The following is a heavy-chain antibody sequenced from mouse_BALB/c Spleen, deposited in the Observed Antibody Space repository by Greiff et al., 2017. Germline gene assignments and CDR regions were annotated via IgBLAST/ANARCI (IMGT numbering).Heavy chain of an antibody. Sequence: VHLVESGPGLVAPSQSLSITCTVSGFSLTSYGVHWVRQPPGKGLEWLGVIWAGGSTNYNSALMSRLSISKDNSKSQVFLKMNSLQTDDTAMYYCAGSTMITTKGYFDYWGQGTTLTVSS. CDR2: IWAGGST. D-gene: IGHD2-4*01. CDR3: AGSTMITTKGYFDY. V-gene: IGHV2-9*02. CDR1: GFSLTSYG. J-gene: IGHJ2*01.